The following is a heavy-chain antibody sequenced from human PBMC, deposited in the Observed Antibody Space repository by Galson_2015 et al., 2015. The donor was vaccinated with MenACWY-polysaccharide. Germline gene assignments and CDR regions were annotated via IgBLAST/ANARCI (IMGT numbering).Heavy chain of an antibody. CDR3: ARVTGGFGELLPDY. D-gene: IGHD3-10*01. V-gene: IGHV1-8*01. Sequence: PNSGNTGYAQKFQGRVTMTRNTSISTAYMELSSLRSEDTAVYYCARVTGGFGELLPDYWGQGTLVTVSS. CDR2: PNSGNT. J-gene: IGHJ4*02.